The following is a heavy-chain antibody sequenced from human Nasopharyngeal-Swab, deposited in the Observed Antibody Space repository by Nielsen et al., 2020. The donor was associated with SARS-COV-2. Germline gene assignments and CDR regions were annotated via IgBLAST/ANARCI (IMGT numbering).Heavy chain of an antibody. D-gene: IGHD1-7*01. J-gene: IGHJ5*02. CDR2: ISAYNGNT. Sequence: ASVKVSCKASGYTFTSYGISWVRQAPGQGLEWMGWISAYNGNTNYAQKLQGRVTMTTDTSTSTAYMELRSLRSDNTAVYYCARCTPELELIWFDPWGQGTLVTVSS. CDR1: GYTFTSYG. V-gene: IGHV1-18*01. CDR3: ARCTPELELIWFDP.